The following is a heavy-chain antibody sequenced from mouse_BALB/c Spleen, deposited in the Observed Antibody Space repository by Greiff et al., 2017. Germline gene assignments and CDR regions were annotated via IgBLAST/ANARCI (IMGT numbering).Heavy chain of an antibody. J-gene: IGHJ4*01. D-gene: IGHD3-1*01. Sequence: VQLKESGAELVKPGASVKLSCTASGFNIKDTYMHWVKQRPEQGLEWIGRIDPANGNTKYDPKFQGKATITADTSSNTAYLQLSSLTSEDTAVYYCATPRATRRYYAMDYWGQGTTLTVSS. CDR2: IDPANGNT. CDR1: GFNIKDTY. CDR3: ATPRATRRYYAMDY. V-gene: IGHV14-3*02.